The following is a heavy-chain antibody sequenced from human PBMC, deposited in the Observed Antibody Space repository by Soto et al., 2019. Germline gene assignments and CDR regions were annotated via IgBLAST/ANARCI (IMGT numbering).Heavy chain of an antibody. D-gene: IGHD3-3*01. J-gene: IGHJ4*02. CDR3: ASLGWISGVVHDY. V-gene: IGHV3-21*01. Sequence: GGSLRLSCAASGFTFSSYSMNWVRQAPGKGLEWVSSITSSSSYIYYADSVKGRFTISRDNTKNSLYLQMNSLRAEDTAVYYCASLGWISGVVHDYWGQGTLVTVSS. CDR1: GFTFSSYS. CDR2: ITSSSSYI.